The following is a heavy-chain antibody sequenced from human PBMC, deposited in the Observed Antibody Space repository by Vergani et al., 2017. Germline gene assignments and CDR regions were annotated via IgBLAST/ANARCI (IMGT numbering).Heavy chain of an antibody. CDR1: GFDFSQAW. J-gene: IGHJ1*01. CDR3: ARENVRRGIPGLWGSKYFHH. V-gene: IGHV3-23*04. CDR2: FGGSDEST. Sequence: EVRLVESGGGLVKPGGSLRLSCQVSGFDFSQAWMNWVRQAPGKGLEWVSSFGGSDESTSYAQSVRGRFTISRDISKNTLILQLNSLRVEDTAVYFCARENVRRGIPGLWGSKYFHHWGQGTLVTVSS. D-gene: IGHD3-16*01.